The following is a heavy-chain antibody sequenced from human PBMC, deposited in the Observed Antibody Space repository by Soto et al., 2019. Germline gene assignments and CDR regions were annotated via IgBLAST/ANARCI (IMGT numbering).Heavy chain of an antibody. CDR3: ARDGAVAGDSNFDY. D-gene: IGHD6-19*01. CDR2: INAGNGNT. J-gene: IGHJ4*02. Sequence: ASVKVSCKASGYTFTSYAMHWVRQAPGQRLGWMGWINAGNGNTKYSQKFQGRVTITTDTSASTAYMELSSLRSEDTAVYYCARDGAVAGDSNFDYWGQGTLVTVSS. V-gene: IGHV1-3*01. CDR1: GYTFTSYA.